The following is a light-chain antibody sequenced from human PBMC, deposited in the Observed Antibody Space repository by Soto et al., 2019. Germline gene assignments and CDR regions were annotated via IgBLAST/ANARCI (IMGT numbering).Light chain of an antibody. Sequence: DIQMTQSPSSLSASVGDTVTITCRASQSISLFLNWYQQKPGKAPKLLIYAASSLQSGVPSRFTGNGSGTDFTLTNSSLQPEDFATYYCHQTDSIPETFGQGTKVEIK. CDR1: QSISLF. CDR2: AAS. V-gene: IGKV1-39*01. CDR3: HQTDSIPET. J-gene: IGKJ1*01.